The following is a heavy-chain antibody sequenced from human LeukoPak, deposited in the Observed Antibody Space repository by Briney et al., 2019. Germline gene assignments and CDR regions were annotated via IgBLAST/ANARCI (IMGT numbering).Heavy chain of an antibody. CDR2: IKQDGSEK. Sequence: RGGSLRLSCAASGFTLSYYWMNWVRQAPGKGLEWVANIKQDGSEKYYVDSVKGRFTISRDNAKNSLYLQMNSLRAEDTAVYYCARVTCEGGSCYSDYWGQGTLLTVSS. J-gene: IGHJ4*02. D-gene: IGHD2-15*01. CDR1: GFTLSYYW. V-gene: IGHV3-7*05. CDR3: ARVTCEGGSCYSDY.